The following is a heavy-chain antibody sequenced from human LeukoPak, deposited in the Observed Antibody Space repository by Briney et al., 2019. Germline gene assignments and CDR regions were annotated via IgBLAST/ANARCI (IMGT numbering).Heavy chain of an antibody. CDR2: ISSSSSYI. Sequence: GGSLRLSCAASGFTFSSYSMNWVRQAPGKGLEWVSSISSSSSYIYYADSVKGRFTISRDNAKNSLYLQMNSLRVEDTAIYNCAKDQQSISYSPWGQGTLVTVSS. CDR3: AKDQQSISYSP. CDR1: GFTFSSYS. V-gene: IGHV3-21*04. J-gene: IGHJ5*02. D-gene: IGHD4-11*01.